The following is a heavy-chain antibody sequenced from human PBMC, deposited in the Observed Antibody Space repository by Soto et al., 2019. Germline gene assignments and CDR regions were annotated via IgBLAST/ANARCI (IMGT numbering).Heavy chain of an antibody. V-gene: IGHV1-18*01. CDR3: ARGRYGDY. CDR2: ISAHNGNT. J-gene: IGHJ4*02. D-gene: IGHD1-1*01. CDR1: GYGFTTYG. Sequence: QVHLVQSGAEVKKPGASVKVSCKGSGYGFTTYGITWVRQAPGQGLEWMAWISAHNGNTNYAQKLQGRVTVTRDTSTSTAYMELXSLRSDDTXXXXXARGRYGDYWGQGALVTVSS.